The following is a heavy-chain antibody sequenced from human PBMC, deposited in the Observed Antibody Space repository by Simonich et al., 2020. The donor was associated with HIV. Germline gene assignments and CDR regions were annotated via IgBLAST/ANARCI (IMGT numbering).Heavy chain of an antibody. CDR1: GGSFSGYY. CDR3: ATTIGDTAMGSSGNYQEYWFDP. Sequence: QVQLQQWGAGLLKPSETLSLTCAVYGGSFSGYYWSWIRQPPGKGLEWIGEINHSGSTDYNPSPKSRITKSIATSKNQFSRKLNAVTAADTAVYYCATTIGDTAMGSSGNYQEYWFDPWGQGTLVTVSS. D-gene: IGHD5-18*01. CDR2: INHSGST. V-gene: IGHV4-34*01. J-gene: IGHJ5*02.